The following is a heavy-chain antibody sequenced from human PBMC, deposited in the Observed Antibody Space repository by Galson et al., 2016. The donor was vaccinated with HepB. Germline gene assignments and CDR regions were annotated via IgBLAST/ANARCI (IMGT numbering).Heavy chain of an antibody. Sequence: SLRLSCAASGFTFSDFYMTWIRQAPGKGLEYVSHISHRGSDTNYADSVKGRFTIPRDNAKKSLYLQMSSLRAEDTAIYYCARDRTSRAAVDYWGHGTLVTVSS. D-gene: IGHD6-25*01. CDR3: ARDRTSRAAVDY. V-gene: IGHV3-11*06. CDR2: ISHRGSDT. CDR1: GFTFSDFY. J-gene: IGHJ4*01.